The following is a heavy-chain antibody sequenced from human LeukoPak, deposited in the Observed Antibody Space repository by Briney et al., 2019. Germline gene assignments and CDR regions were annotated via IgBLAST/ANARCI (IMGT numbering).Heavy chain of an antibody. J-gene: IGHJ4*02. CDR2: ISASNGNT. CDR3: ARALSRGYSGYDYGLGY. D-gene: IGHD5-12*01. CDR1: GYTFINYG. Sequence: ASVKVSCKASGYTFINYGVTWVRQAPGQGLEWMGWISASNGNTNYAQKPQGRVTMTTETSTSTAYMELRSLRSDDTAVYYCARALSRGYSGYDYGLGYWGQGTLVTVSS. V-gene: IGHV1-18*01.